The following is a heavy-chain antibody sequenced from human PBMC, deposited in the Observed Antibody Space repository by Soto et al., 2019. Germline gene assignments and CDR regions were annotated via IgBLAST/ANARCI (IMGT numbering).Heavy chain of an antibody. CDR3: ARAPYDFWSGYPSHFDY. J-gene: IGHJ4*02. CDR2: IWYDGSNK. D-gene: IGHD3-3*01. CDR1: GFTFSSYG. V-gene: IGHV3-33*01. Sequence: QVQLVESGGGVVQPGRSLRLSCAASGFTFSSYGMHWVRQAPGKGLEWVAVIWYDGSNKYYADSVKGRFTISRDNSKNTPYLQMNSMRAEATAVYYCARAPYDFWSGYPSHFDYWAQGTLVTVSS.